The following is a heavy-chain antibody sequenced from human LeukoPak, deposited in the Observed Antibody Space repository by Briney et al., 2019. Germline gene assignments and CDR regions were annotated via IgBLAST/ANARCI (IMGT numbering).Heavy chain of an antibody. J-gene: IGHJ4*02. Sequence: SETLSLTCGVSGGAFSGYYWSWIRQAPGKGLEWIGEMIQSGSSNYNPSLKSRVTISVDTSKNQFSLRLSSVTAADSAVYYCARYNSLGRGFTAVDYWGQGTLVTVSS. CDR3: ARYNSLGRGFTAVDY. V-gene: IGHV4-34*12. CDR1: GGAFSGYY. D-gene: IGHD3-10*01. CDR2: MIQSGSS.